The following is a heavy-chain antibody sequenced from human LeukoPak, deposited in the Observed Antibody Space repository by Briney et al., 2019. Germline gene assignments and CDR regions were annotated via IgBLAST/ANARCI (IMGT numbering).Heavy chain of an antibody. J-gene: IGHJ6*03. CDR3: ARSSDSIYYYYMDV. Sequence: SQTLSLTCTVSGGSISSYYWSWIRQPPGKGLEWIGYIYYSGSTNYNPSLKSRVTISVDTSKNQFSLKLSSVTAADTAVYYCARSSDSIYYYYMDVWGKGTTVTVSS. CDR2: IYYSGST. D-gene: IGHD4-11*01. CDR1: GGSISSYY. V-gene: IGHV4-59*01.